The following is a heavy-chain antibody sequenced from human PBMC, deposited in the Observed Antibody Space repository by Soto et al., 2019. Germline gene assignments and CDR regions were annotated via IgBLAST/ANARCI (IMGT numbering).Heavy chain of an antibody. Sequence: GASVKVSCKASGGTFSSYAISWVRQAPGQGLEWMGVIIPIFGTANYAQKFQGRVTITADESTSTAYMELSSLRSEDTAVYYCARDRQRGMDVWGQGTTVTVSS. CDR3: ARDRQRGMDV. V-gene: IGHV1-69*13. CDR2: IIPIFGTA. J-gene: IGHJ6*02. CDR1: GGTFSSYA. D-gene: IGHD2-2*01.